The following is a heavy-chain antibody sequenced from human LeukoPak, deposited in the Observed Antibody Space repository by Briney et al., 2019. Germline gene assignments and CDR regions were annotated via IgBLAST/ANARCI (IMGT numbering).Heavy chain of an antibody. CDR1: SGSISSYS. CDR2: LYTSGST. J-gene: IGHJ6*02. Sequence: SETLSLTCTVSSGSISSYSWNWIRQPAGKGLEWIGRLYTSGSTNYNPSLTSRVTMSVDTSKNQFSLKLSSVTAADTAVYYCARDKTRIFDVWGQGTTVTVSS. D-gene: IGHD3-3*02. CDR3: ARDKTRIFDV. V-gene: IGHV4-4*07.